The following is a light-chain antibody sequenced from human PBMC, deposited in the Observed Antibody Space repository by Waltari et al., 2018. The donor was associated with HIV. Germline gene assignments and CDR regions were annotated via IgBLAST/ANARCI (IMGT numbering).Light chain of an antibody. J-gene: IGLJ3*02. Sequence: QSVLTQPPPLSASPGPRSTISCPAHSSNIETHYLYWYQQLPRTAPKLLIYVNDKRRSGIPDRFSGSQSGTTATLGITGLQTGDEADYYCGTWDTSLSVGVFGGGTKLTVL. CDR1: SSNIETHY. V-gene: IGLV1-51*02. CDR2: VND. CDR3: GTWDTSLSVGV.